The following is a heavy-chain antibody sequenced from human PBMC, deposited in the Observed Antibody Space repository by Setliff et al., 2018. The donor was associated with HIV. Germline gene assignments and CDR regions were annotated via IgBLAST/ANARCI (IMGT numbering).Heavy chain of an antibody. CDR1: GLTFSNCG. D-gene: IGHD3-10*01. V-gene: IGHV3-30*02. J-gene: IGHJ4*02. CDR3: AKDKGQKYADY. CDR2: IRSDGSNK. Sequence: GGSLRLSCATSGLTFSNCGMHWVRQAPGKGLEWVASIRSDGSNKYYADSMTGRFTISRDDSKNTLYLQMNSLRAEDTAVYYCAKDKGQKYADYWGQGTLVTVSS.